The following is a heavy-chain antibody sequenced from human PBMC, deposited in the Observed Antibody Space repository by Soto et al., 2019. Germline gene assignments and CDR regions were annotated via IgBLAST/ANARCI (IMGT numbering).Heavy chain of an antibody. CDR1: GYTFTSFG. Sequence: GASVKVSCKASGYTFTSFGITWVRQAPGQGLQWMGWINAFNGNTNYAQKLQGRVTMTTDTSTCTAYMELRSLRSDDTAVYYCARQNAEYFQYWGQGTLVTVSS. CDR3: ARQNAEYFQY. J-gene: IGHJ1*01. V-gene: IGHV1-18*01. CDR2: INAFNGNT.